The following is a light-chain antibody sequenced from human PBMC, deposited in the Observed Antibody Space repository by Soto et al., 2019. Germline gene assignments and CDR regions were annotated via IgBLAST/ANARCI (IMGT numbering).Light chain of an antibody. V-gene: IGKV3-11*01. J-gene: IGKJ3*01. CDR3: QQRSNWPRFT. Sequence: EIVLTQSPATLSLSPGERATLSCMASQNISIYLAWYQQKPGQAPRLLIYDASNRATGIPARFSGSGSGTDFTLTISSLEPEDFAVYYCQQRSNWPRFTFGPGTKVDIK. CDR1: QNISIY. CDR2: DAS.